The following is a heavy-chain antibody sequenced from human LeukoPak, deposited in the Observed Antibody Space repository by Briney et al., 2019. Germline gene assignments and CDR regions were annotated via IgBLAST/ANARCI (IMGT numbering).Heavy chain of an antibody. Sequence: PSETLSLTCTVSGGSISSCSYYWIWIRQPPGKGLEWIVYIYYSGSTNYNPSLKIRVTISVDTSKNQFSLKLSSVTAADMAVYYCAREYGGSGFGHGVADYWGQGTLVTVSS. CDR2: IYYSGST. CDR1: GGSISSCSYY. CDR3: AREYGGSGFGHGVADY. D-gene: IGHD3-3*01. V-gene: IGHV4-61*01. J-gene: IGHJ4*02.